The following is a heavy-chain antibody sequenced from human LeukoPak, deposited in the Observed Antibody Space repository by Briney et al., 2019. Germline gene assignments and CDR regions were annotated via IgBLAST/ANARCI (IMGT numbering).Heavy chain of an antibody. CDR1: GFTFSSYA. CDR2: ISGSGGST. Sequence: GGSLRLSCAASGFTFSSYAMSWVRQAPGKGLEWVSAISGSGGSTYYADSVKGRFTISRDNSKNTLYLQMNSLRAEDTAVYYCAKSVYDILTGYYLDYWGQGTLATVSS. V-gene: IGHV3-23*01. D-gene: IGHD3-9*01. J-gene: IGHJ4*02. CDR3: AKSVYDILTGYYLDY.